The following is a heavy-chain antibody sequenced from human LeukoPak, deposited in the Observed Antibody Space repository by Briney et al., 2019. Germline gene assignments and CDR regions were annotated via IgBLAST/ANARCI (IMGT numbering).Heavy chain of an antibody. CDR2: IIPIFGTA. CDR1: GGTFSSYA. D-gene: IGHD4-17*01. CDR3: ARGGPYGDFGPQEDAFDI. Sequence: SVKVSCKASGGTFSSYAISWVRQAPGQGLEWMGGIIPIFGTANYAQKFQGRVTITADKSTSTAYMELSSLRSGDTAVYYCARGGPYGDFGPQEDAFDIWGQGTMVTVSS. J-gene: IGHJ3*02. V-gene: IGHV1-69*06.